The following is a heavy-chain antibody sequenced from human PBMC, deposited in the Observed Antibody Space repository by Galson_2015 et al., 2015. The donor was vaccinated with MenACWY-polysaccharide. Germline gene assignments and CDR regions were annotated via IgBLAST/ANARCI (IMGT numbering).Heavy chain of an antibody. CDR2: IKQDGSEE. J-gene: IGHJ1*01. CDR3: ATAPSLHVGQH. V-gene: IGHV3-7*01. CDR1: GFTFSTYW. D-gene: IGHD5-24*01. Sequence: SLRLSCAASGFTFSTYWMTWVRQAPGKGLEWVANIKQDGSEEYYVDSVKSRFTISRDNAENSLYLRMNSLRAEDTAVYYCATAPSLHVGQHWGQGTLVIVSS.